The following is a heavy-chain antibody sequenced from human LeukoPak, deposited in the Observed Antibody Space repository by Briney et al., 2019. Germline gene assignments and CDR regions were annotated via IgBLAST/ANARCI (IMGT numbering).Heavy chain of an antibody. D-gene: IGHD3-10*01. Sequence: ASVKVSCKASGYTFTSYAMNWVRQAPGQGLEWMGWININTGNPTYAQGFTGRFVFSLDTSVSTAYLQISSLKAEDTAMYCCARVGFPTYYYYMDVWGKGTTVTVSS. CDR1: GYTFTSYA. V-gene: IGHV7-4-1*02. CDR3: ARVGFPTYYYYMDV. CDR2: ININTGNP. J-gene: IGHJ6*03.